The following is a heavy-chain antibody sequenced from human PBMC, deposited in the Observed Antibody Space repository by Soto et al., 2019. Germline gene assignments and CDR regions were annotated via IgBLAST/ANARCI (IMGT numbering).Heavy chain of an antibody. J-gene: IGHJ6*02. CDR2: ISHDGSNK. CDR1: GFTFSSYG. D-gene: IGHD4-4*01. V-gene: IGHV3-30*18. Sequence: QVQLVESGGGVVQPGRSLRLSCAASGFTFSSYGMHWVRQAPGKGLEWVAVISHDGSNKYYADSVKGRFNISRDNYKNTLYLQMNSLRAEDTAVYYCAKDKSVTTYYYGMDVWGPGTTVTVSS. CDR3: AKDKSVTTYYYGMDV.